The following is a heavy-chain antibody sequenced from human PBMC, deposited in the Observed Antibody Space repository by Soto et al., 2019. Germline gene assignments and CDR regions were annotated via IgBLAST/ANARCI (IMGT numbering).Heavy chain of an antibody. CDR1: GDSVSSNSAA. CDR3: AREPYSSGWYDYYYYGMDV. D-gene: IGHD6-19*01. J-gene: IGHJ6*02. Sequence: SQTLSLTCAISGDSVSSNSAAWNWIRQSPSRGLEWLGRTYYRSKWYNDYAVSVKSRITINPDTSKNQFSLQLNSVTPEDTAVYYCAREPYSSGWYDYYYYGMDVWGQGTTVTV. CDR2: TYYRSKWYN. V-gene: IGHV6-1*01.